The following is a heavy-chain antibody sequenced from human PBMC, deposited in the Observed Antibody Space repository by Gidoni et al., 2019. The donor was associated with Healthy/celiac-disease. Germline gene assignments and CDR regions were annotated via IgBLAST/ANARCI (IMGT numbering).Heavy chain of an antibody. CDR3: ARDLVPAAGTGPGY. CDR2: IKQDGSEK. V-gene: IGHV3-7*01. CDR1: GFTFSSYW. D-gene: IGHD6-13*01. J-gene: IGHJ4*02. Sequence: EVQLVESGGGLVQPGGSLRLPCAASGFTFSSYWMSWVRQAPGKGLEWVANIKQDGSEKYYVDSVKGRFTISRDNAKNSLYLQMNSLRAEDTAVYYCARDLVPAAGTGPGYWGQGTLVTVSS.